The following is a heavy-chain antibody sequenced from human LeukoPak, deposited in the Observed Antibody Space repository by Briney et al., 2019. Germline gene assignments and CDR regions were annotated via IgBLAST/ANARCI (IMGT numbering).Heavy chain of an antibody. V-gene: IGHV3-23*01. CDR2: TSGSGGST. J-gene: IGHJ4*02. D-gene: IGHD3-10*01. Sequence: GGSLRLSCAATVFTFSNYAMGWVPQAPGKGLEWVSGTSGSGGSTDYADSVKGRFTISRDNSKNTLYLQMNSLRAEDTAVYYCAKDIHGSWSYVFDHWGQGTLVTVSS. CDR1: VFTFSNYA. CDR3: AKDIHGSWSYVFDH.